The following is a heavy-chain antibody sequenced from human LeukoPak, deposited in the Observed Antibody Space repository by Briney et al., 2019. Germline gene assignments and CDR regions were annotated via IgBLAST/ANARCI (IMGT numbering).Heavy chain of an antibody. CDR2: MNPNSGNT. J-gene: IGHJ5*02. CDR3: AREVMNYDFWSGYRKNNWFDP. D-gene: IGHD3-3*01. Sequence: ASVKVSCKASGYTFTSYDINWGRQATEQGLEWMGWMNPNSGNTGYAQKFQGRVSMTRNTYIRTAYMELSSLRSEDTAVYYCAREVMNYDFWSGYRKNNWFDPWGQGTLVTVSS. CDR1: GYTFTSYD. V-gene: IGHV1-8*01.